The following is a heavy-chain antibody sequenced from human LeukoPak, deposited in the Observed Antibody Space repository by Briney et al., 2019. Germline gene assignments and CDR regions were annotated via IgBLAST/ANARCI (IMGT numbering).Heavy chain of an antibody. J-gene: IGHJ4*02. CDR3: AGEQREIQLLVSIHY. Sequence: PSETLSLTCAVSGYSISSGYYWGWIRQPPGKGLEWIGSIYHSGSTYYNPSLKSRVTISVDTSKNQFSLKLSSVTAADTAVYYCAGEQREIQLLVSIHYWGQGTLVTVSS. CDR1: GYSISSGYY. V-gene: IGHV4-38-2*02. D-gene: IGHD5-18*01. CDR2: IYHSGST.